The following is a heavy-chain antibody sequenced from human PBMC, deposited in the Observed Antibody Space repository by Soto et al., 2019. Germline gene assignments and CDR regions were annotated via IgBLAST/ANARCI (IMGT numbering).Heavy chain of an antibody. CDR2: IKQDGSEK. CDR1: GFTFSTDW. CDR3: ARELGGLDAFDI. Sequence: GXSLRLSCAASGFTFSTDWMSWVDQAPGKGLEWVANIKQDGSEKYYADSVKGRFTISRDNAKNSLYLQMNSMRAEDTAVYYCARELGGLDAFDIWGQGTMVTV. D-gene: IGHD3-16*01. V-gene: IGHV3-7*01. J-gene: IGHJ3*02.